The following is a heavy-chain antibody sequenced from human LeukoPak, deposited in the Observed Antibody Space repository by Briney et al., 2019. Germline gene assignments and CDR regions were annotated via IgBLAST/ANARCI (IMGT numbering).Heavy chain of an antibody. D-gene: IGHD2-21*01. CDR3: AKAPVTSCRGAYCYPFDY. Sequence: GGSLRLSCAASGFTFSNYGMHWVRQAPGKGLEWVAFIRYDGSNKYYADSVRGRFTISRDSSKNTLYLQMNSLRAEDVAVYYCAKAPVTSCRGAYCYPFDYWGQGTLVTVSS. CDR2: IRYDGSNK. CDR1: GFTFSNYG. V-gene: IGHV3-30*02. J-gene: IGHJ4*02.